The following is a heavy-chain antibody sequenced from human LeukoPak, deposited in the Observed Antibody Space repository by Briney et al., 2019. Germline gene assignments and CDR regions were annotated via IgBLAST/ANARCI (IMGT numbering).Heavy chain of an antibody. J-gene: IGHJ3*02. CDR1: GYSFTSYW. D-gene: IGHD3-22*01. CDR3: ARLYDSSGYYSLGSFDI. Sequence: GESLKISCKGSGYSFTSYWIGWVRQMPGKGLGWMGIIYPGDSDTRYSPSFQGQVTISADKSISTAYLQWSSLKASDTAMYYCARLYDSSGYYSLGSFDIWGQGTMVTVSS. CDR2: IYPGDSDT. V-gene: IGHV5-51*01.